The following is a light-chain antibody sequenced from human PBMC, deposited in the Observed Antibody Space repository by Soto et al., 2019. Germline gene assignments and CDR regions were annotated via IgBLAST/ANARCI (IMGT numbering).Light chain of an antibody. V-gene: IGLV2-14*01. CDR3: SSYTSSSTRV. J-gene: IGLJ1*01. Sequence: QSVLTQPASVSGSPGQSITISCTGTSSDVGGYNYVSWYQQHPGKANKLMIYDVSNRPSGVSNSLSGSKSGNTASLTISGLQAEDEADYYCSSYTSSSTRVFGTGTKVTVL. CDR2: DVS. CDR1: SSDVGGYNY.